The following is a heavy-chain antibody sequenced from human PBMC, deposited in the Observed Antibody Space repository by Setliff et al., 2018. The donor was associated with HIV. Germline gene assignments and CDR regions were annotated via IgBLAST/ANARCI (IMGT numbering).Heavy chain of an antibody. CDR2: YYNGGT. CDR1: GASINSHY. V-gene: IGHV4-59*11. CDR3: ARVREGFLPYDAFEI. D-gene: IGHD3-3*01. Sequence: PSETLSLTCTVSGASINSHYWNWVRQSPAKGLEWIGYYYNGGTSYNPSLQSRVTISVDTPKNQYSLNLKSVTAADTAVYYCARVREGFLPYDAFEIWGQGTMVT. J-gene: IGHJ3*02.